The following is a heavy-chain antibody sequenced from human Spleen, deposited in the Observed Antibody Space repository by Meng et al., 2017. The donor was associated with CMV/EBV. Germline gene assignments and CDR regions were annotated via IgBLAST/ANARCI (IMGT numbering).Heavy chain of an antibody. CDR3: AKVASSGNGRTIDY. J-gene: IGHJ4*02. V-gene: IGHV3-23*01. CDR2: IMGINNKT. Sequence: GESLKISCEASGFTFSTYSMSWVRQAPGKGLEWVSAIMGINNKTYYTDSVKGRFTISRDNSKNTLYLQMDSLRVEDTAIYYCAKVASSGNGRTIDYWGPGTLVTVSS. D-gene: IGHD3-10*01. CDR1: GFTFSTYS.